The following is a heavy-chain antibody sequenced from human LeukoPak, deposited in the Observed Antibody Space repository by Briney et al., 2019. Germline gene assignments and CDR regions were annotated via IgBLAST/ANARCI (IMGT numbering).Heavy chain of an antibody. CDR2: INHSGST. J-gene: IGHJ4*02. CDR1: GGSFSGYY. V-gene: IGHV4-34*01. D-gene: IGHD3-10*01. Sequence: SETRSLTCAVYGGSFSGYYWSWIRQPPGKGLEWIGEINHSGSTDYNPSLKSRVTISVDTSKNQFSLKLSSVTAADTAVYYCAATVRGVIYYWGRGTLVTVSS. CDR3: AATVRGVIYY.